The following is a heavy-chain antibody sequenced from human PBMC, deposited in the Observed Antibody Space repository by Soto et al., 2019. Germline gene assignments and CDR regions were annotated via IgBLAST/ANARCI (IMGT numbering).Heavy chain of an antibody. V-gene: IGHV4-34*01. CDR1: GGSFSGYY. D-gene: IGHD3-10*01. CDR3: ARIPITMVRGVIIYYYGMDV. CDR2: INHSGST. J-gene: IGHJ6*02. Sequence: SETLSLTCAVYGGSFSGYYWSWIRQPPGKGLEWIGEINHSGSTNYNPSLKSRVTISVDTSKNQFSLKLSSVTAADTAVYYCARIPITMVRGVIIYYYGMDVWGQGTTVTVSS.